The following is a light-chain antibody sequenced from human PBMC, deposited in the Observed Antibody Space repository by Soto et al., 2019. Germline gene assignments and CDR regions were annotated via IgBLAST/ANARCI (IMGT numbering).Light chain of an antibody. V-gene: IGLV2-14*01. J-gene: IGLJ3*02. Sequence: QYALTQPASVSGSPGQSITISCTGTSNDIGVYNYVSWYQQHPGKAPKLRIYEVTNRPSGVSSRFSGSKSGNTASLTISGLEAEDEADYYCSSYTVINTWGFGGGTKLTVL. CDR3: SSYTVINTWG. CDR1: SNDIGVYNY. CDR2: EVT.